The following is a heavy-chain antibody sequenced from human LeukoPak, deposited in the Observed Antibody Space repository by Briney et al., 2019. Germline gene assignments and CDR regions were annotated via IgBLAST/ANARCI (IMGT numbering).Heavy chain of an antibody. Sequence: GGSLRLSCAASGFTFSSYAMTWVRQAPGKGLDWVSGITSSGGNADYADSVKGRFTISRDNSKNTLYLQMNSLRAEDTAVYYCAKPPVDSSSSSWFDPWGQGTLVTVSS. D-gene: IGHD6-6*01. CDR2: ITSSGGNA. CDR1: GFTFSSYA. J-gene: IGHJ5*02. CDR3: AKPPVDSSSSSWFDP. V-gene: IGHV3-23*01.